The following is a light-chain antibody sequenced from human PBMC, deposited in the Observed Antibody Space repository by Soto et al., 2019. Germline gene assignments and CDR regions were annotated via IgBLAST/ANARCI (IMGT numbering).Light chain of an antibody. CDR3: ASWDDSLNGLYV. Sequence: VLTQPPSASGTPGQRVTISCSGSSSNIGRNTVNWYQQLPGTAPKLLIFSDDQRPSGVPDRFSGSKSGTSASLAISGLQSEDEADYYCASWDDSLNGLYVFGTGTKVTVL. V-gene: IGLV1-44*01. J-gene: IGLJ1*01. CDR2: SDD. CDR1: SSNIGRNT.